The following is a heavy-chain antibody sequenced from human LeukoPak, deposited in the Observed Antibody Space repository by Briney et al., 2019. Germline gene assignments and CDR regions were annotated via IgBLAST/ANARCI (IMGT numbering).Heavy chain of an antibody. V-gene: IGHV4-34*01. Sequence: SETLSLTCAVYGGSFSGYYWSWIRQPPGKGLEWIGSIYYSGRTYYNPSLKSRVTISVDTSKNQFSLKLSSVTAADTAVYYCASDPITMIVDLSRWFDPWGQGTLVTVSS. CDR3: ASDPITMIVDLSRWFDP. CDR2: IYYSGRT. J-gene: IGHJ5*02. D-gene: IGHD3-22*01. CDR1: GGSFSGYY.